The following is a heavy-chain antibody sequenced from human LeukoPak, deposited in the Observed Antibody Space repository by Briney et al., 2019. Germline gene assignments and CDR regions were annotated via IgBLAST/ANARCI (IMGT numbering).Heavy chain of an antibody. D-gene: IGHD2-2*01. V-gene: IGHV4-30-4*02. J-gene: IGHJ4*02. Sequence: SETLSLTCTVSGGSISSGDYYWSWIRQPPGKGLEWIGYIYYSGSTYYNPSLKSRVTISVDTSKNQFSLKLSSVTAADTAVYYCARKSSTSHRIDYWGQGTLVTVSS. CDR2: IYYSGST. CDR1: GGSISSGDYY. CDR3: ARKSSTSHRIDY.